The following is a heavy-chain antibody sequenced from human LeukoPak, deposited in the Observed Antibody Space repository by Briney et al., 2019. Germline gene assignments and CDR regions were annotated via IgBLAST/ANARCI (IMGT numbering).Heavy chain of an antibody. D-gene: IGHD5-12*01. J-gene: IGHJ4*02. CDR1: GFTFSSYA. CDR3: ARDRYSLPGRTYGGYVHY. CDR2: ISYDGSNK. Sequence: GGSLRLSCAASGFTFSSYAMHWVRQAPGKGLEWVAVISYDGSNKYYADSVKGRFTISRDNSKNTLYLQMNSLRAEDTAVYYCARDRYSLPGRTYGGYVHYWGQGTLVTVSS. V-gene: IGHV3-30-3*01.